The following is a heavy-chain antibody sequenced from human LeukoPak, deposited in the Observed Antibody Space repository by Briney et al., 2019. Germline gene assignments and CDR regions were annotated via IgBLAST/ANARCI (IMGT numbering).Heavy chain of an antibody. Sequence: SETLSLTCTVSGGSISSYYWSWIRQPPGKGLEWIGYIYYSGSTNYNPSLKSRVTISVDTSKNQFSLKLNSVTAADTAVYYCARRGGIVGAPDAFDIWGQGTMVTVSS. CDR1: GGSISSYY. V-gene: IGHV4-59*01. CDR2: IYYSGST. J-gene: IGHJ3*02. CDR3: ARRGGIVGAPDAFDI. D-gene: IGHD1-26*01.